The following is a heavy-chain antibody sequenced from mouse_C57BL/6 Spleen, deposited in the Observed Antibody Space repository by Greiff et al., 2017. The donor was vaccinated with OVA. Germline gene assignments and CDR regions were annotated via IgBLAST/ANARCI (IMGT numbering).Heavy chain of an antibody. CDR3: ARALYDYDDAMDY. J-gene: IGHJ4*01. D-gene: IGHD2-4*01. CDR2: IDPSDSET. CDR1: GYTFTSYW. Sequence: VQLQQSGAELVKPGASVKVSCKASGYTFTSYWMHWVKQRPIQGLEWIGNIDPSDSETHYNQKFKDKATLTVDKSSSTAYMQLSSLTSEDSAVYYCARALYDYDDAMDYWGQGTSVTVSS. V-gene: IGHV1-52*01.